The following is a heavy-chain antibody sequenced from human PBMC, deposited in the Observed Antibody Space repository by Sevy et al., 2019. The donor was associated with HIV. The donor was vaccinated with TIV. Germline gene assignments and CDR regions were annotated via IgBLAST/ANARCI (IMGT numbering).Heavy chain of an antibody. CDR3: ARDPYRGARFDYFDY. V-gene: IGHV1-69*13. D-gene: IGHD1-26*01. CDR1: GGTFSSYA. Sequence: ASVKVSCKASGGTFSSYAISWVRQAPGQGLEWMEGIIPIFGTANYAQKFQGRVTITADESTSTAYMELSSLRSEDTAVHYCARDPYRGARFDYFDYWGQGTLVTVSS. CDR2: IIPIFGTA. J-gene: IGHJ4*02.